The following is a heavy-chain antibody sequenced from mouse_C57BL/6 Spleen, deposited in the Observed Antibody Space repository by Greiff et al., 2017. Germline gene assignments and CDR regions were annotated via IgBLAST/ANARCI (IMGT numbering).Heavy chain of an antibody. D-gene: IGHD1-1*01. CDR3: ARYGSSLWYFDV. CDR1: GYTFTSYG. J-gene: IGHJ1*03. Sequence: QVQLQQSGAELARPGASVKLSCKASGYTFTSYGISWVKQRTGQGLEWIGEIYPRSGNTYYNEKFQGKATLTADKSSSTAYMELRSLTSEDSAVYFCARYGSSLWYFDVWGTGTTVTVSS. V-gene: IGHV1-81*01. CDR2: IYPRSGNT.